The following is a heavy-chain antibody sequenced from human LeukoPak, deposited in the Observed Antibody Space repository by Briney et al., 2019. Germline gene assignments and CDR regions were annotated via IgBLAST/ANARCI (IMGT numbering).Heavy chain of an antibody. V-gene: IGHV4-4*02. CDR3: ARGGFNDGIDY. D-gene: IGHD3-10*01. Sequence: KPSGTLPLTCAVSGGSISSSNWWSWVRQPPGKGLEWIGYIYHGGSTYYNPSLKSRVTISVDRSKNHFSLKLSSVTAADTAVYYCARGGFNDGIDYWGQGTLVTVSS. CDR2: IYHGGST. J-gene: IGHJ4*02. CDR1: GGSISSSNW.